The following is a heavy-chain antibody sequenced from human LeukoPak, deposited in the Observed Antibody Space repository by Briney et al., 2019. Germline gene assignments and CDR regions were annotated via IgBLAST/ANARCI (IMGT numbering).Heavy chain of an antibody. V-gene: IGHV3-23*01. D-gene: IGHD1-14*01. CDR2: ISGSGDNT. CDR3: AKIVLEVHYRGYFDY. CDR1: GFTFSSYA. J-gene: IGHJ4*02. Sequence: GGSLRLSCAASGFTFSSYAMSWVRQVPGKGLEWVSVISGSGDNTYYADSVKGRFTISRDNSKNMLYLQMNSLRAEDTAVYYCAKIVLEVHYRGYFDYWGQGTLVTVSS.